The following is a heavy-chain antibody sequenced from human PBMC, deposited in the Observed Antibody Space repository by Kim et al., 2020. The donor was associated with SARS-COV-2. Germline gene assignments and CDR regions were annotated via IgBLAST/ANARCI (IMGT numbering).Heavy chain of an antibody. D-gene: IGHD3-10*01. Sequence: GGSLRLSCTASGFTFGDYAMSWFRQAPGKGLEWVGFIRSKAYGGTTEYAASVKGRFTISRDDSKSIAYLQMNSLKTEDTAVYYCTRRTMVRGVITNYYFDYWGQGTLVTVSS. J-gene: IGHJ4*02. V-gene: IGHV3-49*03. CDR1: GFTFGDYA. CDR3: TRRTMVRGVITNYYFDY. CDR2: IRSKAYGGTT.